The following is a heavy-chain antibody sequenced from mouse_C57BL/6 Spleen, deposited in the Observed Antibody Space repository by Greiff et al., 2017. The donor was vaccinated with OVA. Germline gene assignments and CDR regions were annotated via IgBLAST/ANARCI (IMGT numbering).Heavy chain of an antibody. V-gene: IGHV1-7*01. J-gene: IGHJ4*01. Sequence: VQLQQSGAELAKPGASVKLSCKASGYTFTSYWMHWVKQRPGQGLEWIGYINPSSGYTKYNQKFKDKATLTADKPSSTAYMQLSSLTYEDSAVYYCARTLYDYDLYYAMDYWGQGTSVTVSS. CDR1: GYTFTSYW. CDR2: INPSSGYT. D-gene: IGHD2-4*01. CDR3: ARTLYDYDLYYAMDY.